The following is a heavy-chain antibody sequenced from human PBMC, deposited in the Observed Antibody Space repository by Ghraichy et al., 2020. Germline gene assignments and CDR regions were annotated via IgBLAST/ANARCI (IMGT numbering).Heavy chain of an antibody. CDR3: AGDKIARACSNGMDV. CDR1: GGTFSSYC. Sequence: SETLSLTCTVSGGTFSSYCWSWIRQSPGKGLEWIGYICDRGSTNYNPSLKSRVTISEDTSKDQFSLNLNSLTAADTAVYFCAGDKIARACSNGMDVWGQGTKVSVSS. D-gene: IGHD2-21*01. CDR2: ICDRGST. J-gene: IGHJ6*02. V-gene: IGHV4-59*01.